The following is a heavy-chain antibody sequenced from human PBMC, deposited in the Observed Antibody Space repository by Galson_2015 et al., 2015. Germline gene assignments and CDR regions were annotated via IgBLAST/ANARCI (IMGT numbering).Heavy chain of an antibody. D-gene: IGHD2-15*01. CDR2: IGSANDNII. CDR3: ARGVGFCSGGSCYNWFDP. V-gene: IGHV3-48*02. J-gene: IGHJ5*02. CDR1: GFTFSDYS. Sequence: SLRLSCAASGFTFSDYSMIWVRRAPGKGLEWLSYIGSANDNIIYYADSVKGQFTISRDNAKNSLYLQMNSLSDEDTALYYCARGVGFCSGGSCYNWFDPWGQGTLVTVSS.